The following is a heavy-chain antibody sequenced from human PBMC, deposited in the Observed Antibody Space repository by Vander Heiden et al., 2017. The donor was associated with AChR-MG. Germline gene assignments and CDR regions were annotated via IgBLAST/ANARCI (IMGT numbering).Heavy chain of an antibody. J-gene: IGHJ4*02. CDR3: AKDAYPMTTVTRDYFDY. CDR1: GFTFSTCG. CDR2: VSSDGNTK. Sequence: QVHLVESGGGVVQPGRSLRLSCAASGFTFSTCGMHWVRRVPGKGLEWVAIVSSDGNTKFYTDSVKGRFTISRDNSKNTLFLQMNSLRAEDTAVYYCAKDAYPMTTVTRDYFDYWGQGTLVTVSS. V-gene: IGHV3-30*18. D-gene: IGHD4-17*01.